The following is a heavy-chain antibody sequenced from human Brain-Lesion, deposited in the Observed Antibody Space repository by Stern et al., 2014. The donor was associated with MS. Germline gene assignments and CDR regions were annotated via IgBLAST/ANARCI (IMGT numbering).Heavy chain of an antibody. D-gene: IGHD1-26*01. CDR1: GYTLTDLS. V-gene: IGHV1-24*01. CDR2: FDPEDGET. Sequence: QVQLVQSGAEVKKPGASVKVSCKVSGYTLTDLSMHWVRQAPRKGLEWMGGFDPEDGETIYAQKFQGRVTMTEDQYTDPAYRELSSLRSEDTAVYYCATLSPGAGGNYYRHFDYWGQGTLVTVSS. CDR3: ATLSPGAGGNYYRHFDY. J-gene: IGHJ4*02.